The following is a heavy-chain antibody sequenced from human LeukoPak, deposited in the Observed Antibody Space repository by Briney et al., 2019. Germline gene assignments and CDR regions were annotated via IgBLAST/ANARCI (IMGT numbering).Heavy chain of an antibody. CDR3: ARGGPGYYYGSGSYYHAN. CDR1: GGSISSGDYY. D-gene: IGHD3-10*01. Sequence: PSQTLSLTCTVSGGSISSGDYYWSWVRQPPGKGLEWIGYIYYSGSTYYNPSLKSRVTISVDTSKNQFSLKLSSVTAGDTAVYYCARGGPGYYYGSGSYYHANWGQGTLVTVSS. CDR2: IYYSGST. J-gene: IGHJ4*02. V-gene: IGHV4-30-4*08.